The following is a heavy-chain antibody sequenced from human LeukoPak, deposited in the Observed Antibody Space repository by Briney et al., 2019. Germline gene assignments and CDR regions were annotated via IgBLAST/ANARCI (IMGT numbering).Heavy chain of an antibody. J-gene: IGHJ3*02. V-gene: IGHV3-13*01. CDR2: IGTAGDT. CDR1: GFTFSSYD. Sequence: GGSLRLSCAASGFTFSSYDMPWVRQATGKGLERVSGIGTAGDTYYPGSVKGRFTISKQNAQQSLYLKMNSLRAGDTAVYYCARVGLFIAHGAFDIWGQGKMVTVSS. CDR3: ARVGLFIAHGAFDI. D-gene: IGHD2-15*01.